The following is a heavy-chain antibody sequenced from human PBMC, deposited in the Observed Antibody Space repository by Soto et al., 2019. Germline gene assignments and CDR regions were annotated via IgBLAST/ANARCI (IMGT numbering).Heavy chain of an antibody. Sequence: GASVKVSCKASGYTFTAYYMHWVRQAPGQGLEWMGWINPNSGGTNYAQKFQGRVTMTRDTSIITAYMELSSLRSDDTAVYYCARADSSGWYVYWGQGTLVTVSS. V-gene: IGHV1-2*02. CDR1: GYTFTAYY. CDR3: ARADSSGWYVY. J-gene: IGHJ4*02. D-gene: IGHD6-19*01. CDR2: INPNSGGT.